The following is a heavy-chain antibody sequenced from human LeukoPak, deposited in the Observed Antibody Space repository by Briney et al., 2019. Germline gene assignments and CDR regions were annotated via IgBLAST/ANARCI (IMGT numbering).Heavy chain of an antibody. CDR2: IYSGGTT. J-gene: IGHJ4*02. Sequence: PGGSLRLSCAVSGFTVSGNYMSWVRHAPGKGLEWVSLIYSGGTTYYAGSVEGRFTISRDNSKNTLCLQMKNLVSDDPAVVYYARRAGGYSHPYDYWGQGSLVTVSS. V-gene: IGHV3-53*01. D-gene: IGHD4-23*01. CDR1: GFTVSGNY. CDR3: ARRAGGYSHPYDY.